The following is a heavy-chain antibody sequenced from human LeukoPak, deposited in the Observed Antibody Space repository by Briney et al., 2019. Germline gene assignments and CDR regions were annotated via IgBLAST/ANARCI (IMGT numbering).Heavy chain of an antibody. D-gene: IGHD6-13*01. Sequence: GRSLRLSCAAYGFTFDDYAMHWVRQAPGKGLEWVSGISWNSGSIGYADSVKGRFTISRDNAKNSLYLQMNSLRAEDTALYYCAKDINYSSSWIDYWGQGTLVTVSS. CDR2: ISWNSGSI. CDR3: AKDINYSSSWIDY. V-gene: IGHV3-9*01. J-gene: IGHJ4*02. CDR1: GFTFDDYA.